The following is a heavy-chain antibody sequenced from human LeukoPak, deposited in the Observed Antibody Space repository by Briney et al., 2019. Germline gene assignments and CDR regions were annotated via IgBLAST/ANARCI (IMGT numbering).Heavy chain of an antibody. CDR3: AKRDRAGTTVSWFDP. Sequence: ASVKVSCKASGYTFTGYYMHWVRQAPGQGLEWMGWINPNSGGTNYAQKFQGRVTMTRDTSISTAYMELSRLRSDDTAVYYCAKRDRAGTTVSWFDPWGQGTLVTVSS. CDR1: GYTFTGYY. D-gene: IGHD1-7*01. CDR2: INPNSGGT. J-gene: IGHJ5*02. V-gene: IGHV1-2*02.